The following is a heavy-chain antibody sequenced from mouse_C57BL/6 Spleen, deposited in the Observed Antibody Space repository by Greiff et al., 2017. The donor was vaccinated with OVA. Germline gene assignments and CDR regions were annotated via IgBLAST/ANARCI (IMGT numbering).Heavy chain of an antibody. V-gene: IGHV1-53*01. J-gene: IGHJ2*01. CDR1: GYTFTSYW. CDR2: INPSNGGT. Sequence: QVQLQQSGTELVKPGASVKLSCKASGYTFTSYWMHWVKQRPGQGLEWIGNINPSNGGTNYNEKFKSKATLTVDKSSSTAYMQLSSLTSEDSAVYYCARSAFITTVVDFDYWGQGTTLTVSS. D-gene: IGHD1-1*01. CDR3: ARSAFITTVVDFDY.